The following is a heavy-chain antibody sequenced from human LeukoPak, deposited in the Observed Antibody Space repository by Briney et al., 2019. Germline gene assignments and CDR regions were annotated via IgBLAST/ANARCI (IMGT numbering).Heavy chain of an antibody. Sequence: ASVTVSFTPSVYTFTNYYMHWVRPAPGQGGEGMGIINPSGGSTSYAQKFQGRVTMTRDTSTSTVYMELSSLRSEDTAVYYCARDLSQMTTVTTPLGYWGQGTLVTVSS. CDR2: INPSGGST. V-gene: IGHV1-46*01. D-gene: IGHD4-17*01. CDR1: VYTFTNYY. CDR3: ARDLSQMTTVTTPLGY. J-gene: IGHJ4*02.